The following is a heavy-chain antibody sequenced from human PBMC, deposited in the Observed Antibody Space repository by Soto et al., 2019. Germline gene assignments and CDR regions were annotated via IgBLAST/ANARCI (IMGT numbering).Heavy chain of an antibody. V-gene: IGHV3-30*18. CDR1: GFTFSSYG. Sequence: PVGSLRLSCAASGFTFSSYGMHWVRQAPGKGLEWVAVISYDGSNKYYADSVKGRFTISRDNSKNTLYLQMNSLRAEDTAVYYCAKDWRYCSGGSCSGYFDYWGQGTLVTVSS. CDR3: AKDWRYCSGGSCSGYFDY. CDR2: ISYDGSNK. D-gene: IGHD2-15*01. J-gene: IGHJ4*02.